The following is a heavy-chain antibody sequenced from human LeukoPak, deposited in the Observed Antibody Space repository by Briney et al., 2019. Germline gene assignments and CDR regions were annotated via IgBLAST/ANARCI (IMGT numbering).Heavy chain of an antibody. J-gene: IGHJ4*02. D-gene: IGHD3-22*01. CDR1: GGSISSGGYY. CDR3: ARTSYDSSGYRAGVFDY. V-gene: IGHV4-31*03. CDR2: IYYSGST. Sequence: PSQTLSLTCTVSGGSISSGGYYWSWIRQHPGKGLEWIGYIYYSGSTYYNPSLKSRVTISVDTSKNQFSLKLGSVTAADTAVYYCARTSYDSSGYRAGVFDYWGQGTLVTVSS.